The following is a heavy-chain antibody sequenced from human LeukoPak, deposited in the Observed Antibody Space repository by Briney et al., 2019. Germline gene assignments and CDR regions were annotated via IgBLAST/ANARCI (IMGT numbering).Heavy chain of an antibody. Sequence: GGSLRLSCAASGFTFSSYAMSWVRQAPGKGLEWVSVISGRDGTTYHADSVKGRFNISRDKSKNTLYLQMNNMRAEDTAVYYCAKVGTTVLGAFDIWGQGTMVTVSS. CDR2: ISGRDGTT. CDR3: AKVGTTVLGAFDI. D-gene: IGHD1-1*01. J-gene: IGHJ3*02. V-gene: IGHV3-23*01. CDR1: GFTFSSYA.